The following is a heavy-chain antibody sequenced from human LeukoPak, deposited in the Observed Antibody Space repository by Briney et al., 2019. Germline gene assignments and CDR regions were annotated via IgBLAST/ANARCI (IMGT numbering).Heavy chain of an antibody. D-gene: IGHD6-13*01. CDR3: ARDLGSSAPRAV. CDR2: IYHGGTT. V-gene: IGHV4-4*02. J-gene: IGHJ4*02. Sequence: PSGTLSLTCAVSGGSIISSNWWNWVRPPPGKGLEWIGEIYHGGTTNYNSSLKSRVTISVDKSNNQFSLQLNSVTAADTAVYYCARDLGSSAPRAVWGQGTLVTVSS. CDR1: GGSIISSNW.